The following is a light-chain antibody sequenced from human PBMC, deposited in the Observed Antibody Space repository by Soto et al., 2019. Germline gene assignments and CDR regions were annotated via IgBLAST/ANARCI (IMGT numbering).Light chain of an antibody. J-gene: IGKJ1*01. CDR1: QSISSW. Sequence: DIQMTQSPSTLSASVGDRVTITCRASQSISSWLAWYQQKPGKAPKLLIYKASSLESEVPSRFSGSRSGTEFTLTISSLQPHDFASYNCQQYNSYSKTFAQGPKVEIK. V-gene: IGKV1-5*03. CDR2: KAS. CDR3: QQYNSYSKT.